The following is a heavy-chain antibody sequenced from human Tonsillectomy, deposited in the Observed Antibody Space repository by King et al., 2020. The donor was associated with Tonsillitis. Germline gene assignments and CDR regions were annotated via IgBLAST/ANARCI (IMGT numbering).Heavy chain of an antibody. CDR2: MNPNSGNA. V-gene: IGHV1-8*01. J-gene: IGHJ5*02. CDR1: GYTFSNYD. D-gene: IGHD2-15*01. Sequence: VQLVESGAEVKKPGASVTVSCEASGYTFSNYDIMWVRQATGQGLEWVGWMNPNSGNAGSAQMFQGRVTMTRSTSITTAYMELSGLRSEDTAVYYFTRAHCGDGRCDWFDPWGQGTLVTVSS. CDR3: TRAHCGDGRCDWFDP.